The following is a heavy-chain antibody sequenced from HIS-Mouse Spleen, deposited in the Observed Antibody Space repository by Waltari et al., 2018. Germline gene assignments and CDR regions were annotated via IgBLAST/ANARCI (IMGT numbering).Heavy chain of an antibody. Sequence: QVQLVQSGAEVKKPGSSVKVSCKASGGTFSSYAISWVRQAPGQGLEWMGRIIPIFGKANYAQRFQGRVTITADESTSTAYMELSSLRSEDTAVYYCARTVWGEPTPTGYSWFDPWGQGTLVTVSS. CDR2: IIPIFGKA. V-gene: IGHV1-69*18. CDR3: ARTVWGEPTPTGYSWFDP. D-gene: IGHD3-9*01. J-gene: IGHJ5*02. CDR1: GGTFSSYA.